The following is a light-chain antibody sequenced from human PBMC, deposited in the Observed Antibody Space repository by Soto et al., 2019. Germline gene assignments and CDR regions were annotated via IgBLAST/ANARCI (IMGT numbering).Light chain of an antibody. CDR2: GTS. Sequence: DIVLTQSPGTLSLSPGERATLSCRASQSISSSYLGWYQQKPGQAPRLLIYGTSSRATGVPDRFSGSGSGTDFTLTISRLEPEDFAVYYCQQYGSSRWTFGQGTKVDIK. CDR1: QSISSSY. CDR3: QQYGSSRWT. V-gene: IGKV3-20*01. J-gene: IGKJ1*01.